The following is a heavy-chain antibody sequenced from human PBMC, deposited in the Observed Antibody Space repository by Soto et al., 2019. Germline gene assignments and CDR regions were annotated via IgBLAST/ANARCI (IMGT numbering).Heavy chain of an antibody. CDR2: ISHDGNDK. CDR3: AQDSGLTNWYCDL. CDR1: GFTFSTYG. J-gene: IGHJ2*01. D-gene: IGHD4-17*01. Sequence: QVQLVESGGGVVQPGRSLRLSCAASGFTFSTYGVHWVRQAPGKGLEWVAVISHDGNDKYYADSVKGRFTISRDNSKNTLYLKMNSLRAEDTAVYYCAQDSGLTNWYCDLWGRGTLVTVSS. V-gene: IGHV3-30*18.